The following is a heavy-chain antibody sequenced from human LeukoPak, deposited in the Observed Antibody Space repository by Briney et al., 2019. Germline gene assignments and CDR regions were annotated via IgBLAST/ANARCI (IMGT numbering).Heavy chain of an antibody. V-gene: IGHV3-11*05. D-gene: IGHD4-17*01. J-gene: IGHJ2*01. CDR3: ARDGKGYGDYPWYFDL. CDR2: ISSSSSYT. CDR1: GFTFSDYY. Sequence: PGGSLRLPCAASGFTFSDYYMSWIRQAPGKGLEWVSYISSSSSYTNYADSVKGRFTISRDNAKNSLYLQMNSLRAEDTAVYYRARDGKGYGDYPWYFDLWGRGTLVTVSS.